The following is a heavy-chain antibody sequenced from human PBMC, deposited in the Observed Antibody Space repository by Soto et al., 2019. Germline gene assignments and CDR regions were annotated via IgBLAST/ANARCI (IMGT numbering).Heavy chain of an antibody. D-gene: IGHD3-9*01. CDR2: INPSGGST. V-gene: IGHV1-46*03. CDR1: GYTFTSYY. CDR3: ARVLRYFDWPPPVDY. J-gene: IGHJ4*02. Sequence: ASVKVSCKASGYTFTSYYMHWVRQAPGQGLEWMGIINPSGGSTSYAQKFQGRVTMTRDTSTSTVYMELSSLRSEDTAAYYCARVLRYFDWPPPVDYWGQGTLVTVSS.